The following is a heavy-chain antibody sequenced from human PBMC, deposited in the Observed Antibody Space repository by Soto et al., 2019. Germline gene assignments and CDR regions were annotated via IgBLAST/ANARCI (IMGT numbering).Heavy chain of an antibody. J-gene: IGHJ6*03. CDR2: IYYSGST. D-gene: IGHD3-16*01. Sequence: SETLSLTCTVSGGSISSGGYYWSWIRQHPGKGLEWIGYIYYSGSTNYNPSLKSRVTMSVDTSKNQFSLKLTSVTAADTAVYYCATLGGPTYYYYYMDVWGEGTTVTVSS. CDR1: GGSISSGGYY. V-gene: IGHV4-61*08. CDR3: ATLGGPTYYYYYMDV.